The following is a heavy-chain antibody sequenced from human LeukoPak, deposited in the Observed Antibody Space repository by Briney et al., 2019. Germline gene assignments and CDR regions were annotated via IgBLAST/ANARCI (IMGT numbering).Heavy chain of an antibody. J-gene: IGHJ4*02. CDR3: ARVHYYGSGSYYWRAIDY. D-gene: IGHD3-10*01. CDR1: GFTVSSNY. CDR2: IYSGGST. Sequence: GGSLRLSCAASGFTVSSNYMSWVRQAPGKGLEWVSVIYSGGSTYYADSVKGRFTISRHNSKNPLYLQMNSLRAEDTAVYYCARVHYYGSGSYYWRAIDYWGQGTLVTVSS. V-gene: IGHV3-53*04.